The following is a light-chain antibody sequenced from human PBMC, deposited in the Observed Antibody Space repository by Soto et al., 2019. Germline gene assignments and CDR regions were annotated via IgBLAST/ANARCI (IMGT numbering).Light chain of an antibody. CDR3: SSYTSGFTYV. CDR2: DVT. Sequence: QSALTQPASVSGSPGQSITISCTGTSSDVGGLNYVSWYQHHPGKAPKLMIYDVTSRPSGVSSRFSGSKSGNTASLTISWLQAEDGADYPCSSYTSGFTYVFGTGTKLTVL. J-gene: IGLJ1*01. CDR1: SSDVGGLNY. V-gene: IGLV2-14*03.